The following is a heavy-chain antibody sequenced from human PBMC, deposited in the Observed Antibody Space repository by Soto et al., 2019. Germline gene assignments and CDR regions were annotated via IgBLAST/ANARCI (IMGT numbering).Heavy chain of an antibody. CDR3: AKQHGAWPSNWLDA. CDR1: GGSFRNYY. J-gene: IGHJ5*02. D-gene: IGHD1-1*01. Sequence: NPSETLSLTCGVYGGSFRNYYWIWVRQPPGKGLEWIGEVNHSGEATYNPSLQSRVSISLDTSNNHFSLKMTSVTAADTAMYYCAKQHGAWPSNWLDAWGQGALVTVSS. CDR2: VNHSGEA. V-gene: IGHV4-34*01.